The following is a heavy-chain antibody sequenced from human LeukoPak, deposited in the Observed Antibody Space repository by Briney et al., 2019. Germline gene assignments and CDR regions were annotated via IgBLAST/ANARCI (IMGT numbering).Heavy chain of an antibody. V-gene: IGHV1-2*02. CDR3: ARDGACSSTSCQNFDY. CDR1: GYTFTGFY. Sequence: ASVKVSCKASGYTFTGFYIHWVRQAPGQGLEWMGWINPYSGVTNYARKFQGRVTMTTDTSINTAYMDLSSLRSDDTAVYYCARDGACSSTSCQNFDYWGQGTLVTVSS. CDR2: INPYSGVT. J-gene: IGHJ4*02. D-gene: IGHD2-2*01.